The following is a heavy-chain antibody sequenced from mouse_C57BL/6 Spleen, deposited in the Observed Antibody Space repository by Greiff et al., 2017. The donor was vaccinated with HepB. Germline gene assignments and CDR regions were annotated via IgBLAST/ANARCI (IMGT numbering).Heavy chain of an antibody. D-gene: IGHD2-3*01. CDR3: ARRYDGYLGY. CDR1: GYAFCSYW. V-gene: IGHV1-80*01. CDR2: IYPGDGDT. Sequence: VKLMESGAELVKPGASVKISCKASGYAFCSYWMNWVKQRPGKGLEWIGQIYPGDGDTNYNGKFKGKATLTADKSSSTAYMQLSSLTSEDSAVYFCARRYDGYLGYWGQGTTLTVSS. J-gene: IGHJ2*01.